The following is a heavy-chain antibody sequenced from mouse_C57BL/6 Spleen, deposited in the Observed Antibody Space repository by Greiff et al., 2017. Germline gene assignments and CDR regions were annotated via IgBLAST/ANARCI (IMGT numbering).Heavy chain of an antibody. Sequence: VQLQQPGAELVRPGSSVKLSCKASGYTFTSYWMHWVKQRPIQGLEWIGNIDPSDSETHYNQKFKDKATLTVDKSSSTAYMQLSSLTSEDSAVYYCARRDMVTVDYWGQGTTLTVSS. V-gene: IGHV1-52*01. J-gene: IGHJ2*01. CDR3: ARRDMVTVDY. CDR1: GYTFTSYW. CDR2: IDPSDSET. D-gene: IGHD2-2*01.